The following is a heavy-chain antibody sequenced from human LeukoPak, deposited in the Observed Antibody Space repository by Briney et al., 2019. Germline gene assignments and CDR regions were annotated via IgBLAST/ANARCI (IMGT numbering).Heavy chain of an antibody. CDR3: ARDYYDTSGEGMDV. J-gene: IGHJ6*02. V-gene: IGHV4-4*07. D-gene: IGHD3-22*01. CDR2: IYSSGSS. Sequence: SETLSLTCTVSGGSISSYYWSWIRQPAGKGLEWIGRIYSSGSSNYNPSLKSRVTMSVATSKNQFSLKLSSVTDADTAVYYCARDYYDTSGEGMDVWGQGTTVTVSS. CDR1: GGSISSYY.